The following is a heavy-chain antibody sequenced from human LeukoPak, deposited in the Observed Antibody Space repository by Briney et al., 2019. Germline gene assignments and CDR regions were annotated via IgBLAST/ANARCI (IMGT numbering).Heavy chain of an antibody. CDR3: ARGEQWLADPFDY. CDR2: IYYSGST. J-gene: IGHJ4*02. Sequence: SETLSLTCTVSGGSISSYYWNWIRHPPGKGLEWIGYIYYSGSTNYNPSLKSRVTISVDTSKNQFSLKLSSVTAADTAVYYCARGEQWLADPFDYWGQGTLVTVSS. CDR1: GGSISSYY. D-gene: IGHD6-19*01. V-gene: IGHV4-59*01.